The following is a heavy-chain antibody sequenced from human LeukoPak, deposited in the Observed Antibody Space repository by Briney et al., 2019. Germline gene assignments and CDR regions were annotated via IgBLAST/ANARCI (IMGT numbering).Heavy chain of an antibody. V-gene: IGHV1-46*01. CDR2: INPSGGST. D-gene: IGHD4-11*01. CDR1: GYTFTSYY. CDR3: ARDYSNYPKYYFDY. Sequence: GASVTVSFKASGYTFTSYYMHWVRQAPGQGLEWMGIINPSGGSTSYAQKFQGRVTMTRDTSTSTVYVELSSLRSEDTAVYYCARDYSNYPKYYFDYWGQGTLVTVSS. J-gene: IGHJ4*02.